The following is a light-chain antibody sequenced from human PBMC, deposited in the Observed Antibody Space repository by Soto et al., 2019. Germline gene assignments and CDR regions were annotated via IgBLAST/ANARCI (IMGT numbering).Light chain of an antibody. CDR2: GAS. Sequence: DIVLWPSRGTLSLSPCERAALALRASQSVSSSYLAWYQQNPGQAPRLLIYGASSRATGIPDRFSGSGSGTDFTLTISRLEPEDFAVYYCQQYGSSSWTFGQGTKVDIK. CDR3: QQYGSSSWT. J-gene: IGKJ1*01. CDR1: QSVSSSY. V-gene: IGKV3-20*01.